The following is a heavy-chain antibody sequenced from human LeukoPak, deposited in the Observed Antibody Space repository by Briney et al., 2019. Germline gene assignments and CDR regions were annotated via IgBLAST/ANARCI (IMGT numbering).Heavy chain of an antibody. V-gene: IGHV1-3*01. CDR1: GYTFASYA. Sequence: GASVKVSCKASGYTFASYAMHWVRQAPGQRLEWMGWINAGNGNTKYSQKFQGRVTITRDTSASTAYMELSSLRSEDTAVYYCARSYSSSWYAAFDYWGQGTLVTVSS. D-gene: IGHD6-13*01. CDR2: INAGNGNT. J-gene: IGHJ4*02. CDR3: ARSYSSSWYAAFDY.